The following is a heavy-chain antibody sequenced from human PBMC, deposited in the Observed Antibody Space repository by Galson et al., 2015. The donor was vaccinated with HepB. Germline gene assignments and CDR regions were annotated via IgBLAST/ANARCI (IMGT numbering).Heavy chain of an antibody. CDR1: GFTFSSYA. Sequence: SLRLSCAASGFTFSSYAMHWVRQAPGKGLEWVSYISSSSSTIYYADSVKGRFTISRDNAKNSLYLQMNSLRAEDTAVYYCAREHITMIQGEFDHWGQGTLVTVSS. J-gene: IGHJ4*02. CDR3: AREHITMIQGEFDH. D-gene: IGHD3-10*01. CDR2: ISSSSSTI. V-gene: IGHV3-48*04.